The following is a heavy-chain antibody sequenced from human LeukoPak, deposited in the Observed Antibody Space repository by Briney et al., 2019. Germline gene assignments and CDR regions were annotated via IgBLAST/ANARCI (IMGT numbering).Heavy chain of an antibody. CDR3: ARDRGIVQLDSYGDYVGFYFDY. V-gene: IGHV3-64*01. Sequence: GGSLRLSCAASGFTFSSYAMHWVRQAPGKGLEYVSAISSNGGSTYYANSVKGRFTISRDNSKNTLYLQMGSLRAEDMAVYYCARDRGIVQLDSYGDYVGFYFDYWGQGTLVTVSS. CDR2: ISSNGGST. D-gene: IGHD4-17*01. CDR1: GFTFSSYA. J-gene: IGHJ4*02.